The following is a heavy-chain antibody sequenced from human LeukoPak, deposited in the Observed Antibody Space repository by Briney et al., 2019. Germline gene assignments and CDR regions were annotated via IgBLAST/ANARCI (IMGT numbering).Heavy chain of an antibody. CDR1: GGSFSGYY. V-gene: IGHV4-34*01. J-gene: IGHJ4*02. CDR3: ARGIHYYDSSGYLASRAGLDY. D-gene: IGHD3-22*01. CDR2: INHSGST. Sequence: SETLSLTRAVYGGSFSGYYWSWIRQPPGKGLEWIGEINHSGSTNYNPSLKSRVTISVDTSKNQFSLKLSSVTAADTAVYYCARGIHYYDSSGYLASRAGLDYWGQGTLVTVSS.